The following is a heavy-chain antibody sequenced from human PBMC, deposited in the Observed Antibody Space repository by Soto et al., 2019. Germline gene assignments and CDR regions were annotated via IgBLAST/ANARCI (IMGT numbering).Heavy chain of an antibody. Sequence: SETLSLTCTVSGGSIISHHWSWIRQPPGKGLEWIGYISHSGSSTHNPSLKSRVTISVDTSKNQFSLKLRSVTVADTAVYYCAREGPLSGDAFDIWGRGTMVTVS. J-gene: IGHJ3*02. CDR3: AREGPLSGDAFDI. CDR1: GGSIISHH. V-gene: IGHV4-59*11. CDR2: ISHSGSS.